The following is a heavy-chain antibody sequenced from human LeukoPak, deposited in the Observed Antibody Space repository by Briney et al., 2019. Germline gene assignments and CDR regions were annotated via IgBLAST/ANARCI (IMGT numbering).Heavy chain of an antibody. CDR3: AKDRPFFGMASPFDY. CDR2: ISYDGSNK. D-gene: IGHD6-6*01. CDR1: GFTFSSYG. Sequence: PGGSLRLSCAASGFTFSSYGMHWVRQAPGKGLEWVAVISYDGSNKYYADSVKGRFTISRDNSKNTLYLQMNSLRAEDTAVYYCAKDRPFFGMASPFDYWGQGTLVTVSS. J-gene: IGHJ4*02. V-gene: IGHV3-30*18.